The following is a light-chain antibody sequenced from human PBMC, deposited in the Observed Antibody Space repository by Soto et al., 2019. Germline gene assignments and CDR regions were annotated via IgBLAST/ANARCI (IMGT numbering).Light chain of an antibody. CDR1: SSNLGAGYD. CDR3: QAYDYSLTASV. Sequence: QSVLTHPPSVSGAPGQRVTLSCTGNSSNLGAGYDVHWYQQLPGAAPKLVIFGNRNRPSGVPERFSGSKSGTSASLAITGLQAEDEAHYYCQAYDYSLTASVFGGGTKLTVL. J-gene: IGLJ3*02. V-gene: IGLV1-40*01. CDR2: GNR.